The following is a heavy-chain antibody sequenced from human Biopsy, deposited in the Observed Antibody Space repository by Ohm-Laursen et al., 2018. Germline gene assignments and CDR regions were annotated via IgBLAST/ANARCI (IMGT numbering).Heavy chain of an antibody. CDR2: IWYDGSSE. CDR3: ARDPIVGSKADGMDV. CDR1: GFTFSVYA. Sequence: SLRLSCTASGFTFSVYAMHWVRQAPGKGLEWVAIIWYDGSSEYYADSVKGRFTISRDNSKNTVYLEMNSLRAEDTAVYFCARDPIVGSKADGMDVWAKGPRSPSP. V-gene: IGHV3-33*08. D-gene: IGHD1-26*01. J-gene: IGHJ6*02.